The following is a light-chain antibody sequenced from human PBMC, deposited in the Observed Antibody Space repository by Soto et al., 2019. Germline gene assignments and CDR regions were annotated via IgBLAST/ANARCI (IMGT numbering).Light chain of an antibody. Sequence: DIQMTQSPSTLSACGGDRVTITCRASEDVNGWLAWYQQKPGTAPKLLIYDVSTLESVVPSRFSGSGSGTEFTLTINSLQPDDFATFYCQHYNSSPFTFGPGTKVDIK. CDR3: QHYNSSPFT. CDR1: EDVNGW. V-gene: IGKV1-5*01. CDR2: DVS. J-gene: IGKJ3*01.